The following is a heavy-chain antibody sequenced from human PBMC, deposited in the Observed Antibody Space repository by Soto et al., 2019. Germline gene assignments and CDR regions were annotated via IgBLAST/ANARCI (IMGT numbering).Heavy chain of an antibody. CDR3: ARPLEAAAGNPLFF. J-gene: IGHJ4*02. V-gene: IGHV5-10-1*01. D-gene: IGHD6-13*01. Sequence: ASLKISCKGCGYSFTSYWISWVRQMPGKGLEWMGRIDPSDSYTNYSPSFQGHVTISADKSISTAYLQWSSLKASDTAMYYCARPLEAAAGNPLFFWGQGTLVTGSS. CDR2: IDPSDSYT. CDR1: GYSFTSYW.